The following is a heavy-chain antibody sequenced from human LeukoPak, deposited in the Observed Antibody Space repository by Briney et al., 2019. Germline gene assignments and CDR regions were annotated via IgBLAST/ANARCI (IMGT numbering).Heavy chain of an antibody. CDR1: GYTFTGYY. Sequence: ASVKVSCKASGYTFTGYYMHWVRQAPGQGLEWMGWINPNSGGTNYAQKFQGRVTMTRDTSISTAYMELSRLRSDDTAVYYCARAARITMVRGVPGVDYWGQGTLVTVSS. CDR2: INPNSGGT. CDR3: ARAARITMVRGVPGVDY. J-gene: IGHJ4*02. V-gene: IGHV1-2*02. D-gene: IGHD3-10*01.